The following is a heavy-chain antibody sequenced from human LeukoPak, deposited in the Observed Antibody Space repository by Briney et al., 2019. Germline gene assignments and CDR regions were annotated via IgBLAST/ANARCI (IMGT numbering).Heavy chain of an antibody. CDR2: IDLDSSHI. D-gene: IGHD3-9*01. Sequence: GGSLRLSCAASGFTFSTSAMNWVRQVPGKGLEWVSSIDLDSSHIYYAASVRGRFTISRDNARNSVYLQVNSLRVEDTAVYYCARDPLRYLRVGHYDYWGQGTLVAVSS. CDR3: ARDPLRYLRVGHYDY. J-gene: IGHJ4*02. CDR1: GFTFSTSA. V-gene: IGHV3-21*01.